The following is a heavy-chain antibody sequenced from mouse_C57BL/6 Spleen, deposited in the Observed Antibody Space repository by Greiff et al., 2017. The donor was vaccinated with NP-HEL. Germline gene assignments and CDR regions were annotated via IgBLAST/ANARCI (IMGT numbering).Heavy chain of an antibody. D-gene: IGHD1-3*01. Sequence: QVQLQQSGAELVRPGASVTLSCKASGYTFTDYEMHWVKQTPVHGLEWIGAIDPETGGTAYNQKFKGKAILTADKSSSTAYMELRSLTSEDSAVYYCTRSEGSSEGWGQGTTLTVSS. CDR2: IDPETGGT. CDR1: GYTFTDYE. V-gene: IGHV1-15*01. J-gene: IGHJ2*01. CDR3: TRSEGSSEG.